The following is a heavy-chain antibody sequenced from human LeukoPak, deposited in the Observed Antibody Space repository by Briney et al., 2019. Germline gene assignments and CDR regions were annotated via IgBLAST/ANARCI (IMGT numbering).Heavy chain of an antibody. J-gene: IGHJ4*02. CDR2: ISDSGGST. D-gene: IGHD3-10*02. V-gene: IGHV3-23*01. CDR1: GFTFSSYA. CDR3: ASRQGLGWHYVN. Sequence: GGSLRLSCVDSGFTFSSYAMSWVRQVPGKGLEWVSGISDSGGSTYYADSVKGRFTISRDSSKNTLYLQMNSLRAEDTAVYYCASRQGLGWHYVNWGQGTLVTVSS.